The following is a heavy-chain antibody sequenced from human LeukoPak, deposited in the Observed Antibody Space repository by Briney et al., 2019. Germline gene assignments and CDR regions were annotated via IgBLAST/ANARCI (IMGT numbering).Heavy chain of an antibody. CDR1: GGSISSSSYY. CDR2: IYYSGST. D-gene: IGHD4-17*01. CDR3: ARGRDYGDAFDI. J-gene: IGHJ3*02. Sequence: SETLPLTCTVSGGSISSSSYYWGWIRQPPGKGLEWIGSIYYSGSTYYNPSLKSRVTISVDTSKNQFSLKLSSVTAADTAVYYCARGRDYGDAFDIWGQGTMVTVSS. V-gene: IGHV4-39*01.